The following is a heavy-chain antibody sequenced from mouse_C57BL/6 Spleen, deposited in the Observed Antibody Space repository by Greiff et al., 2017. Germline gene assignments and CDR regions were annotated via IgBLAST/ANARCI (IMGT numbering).Heavy chain of an antibody. V-gene: IGHV5-6*02. CDR1: GFTFSSYG. Sequence: DVMLVESGGDLVKPGGSLKLSCAASGFTFSSYGMSWVRQTPDKRLEWVATISSGGSYTYYPDSVKGRFTISRDNATNTLYLQMSSLKSEDTAMYYCARQPKDYAMDYWGQGTSVTVSA. J-gene: IGHJ4*01. CDR2: ISSGGSYT. CDR3: ARQPKDYAMDY.